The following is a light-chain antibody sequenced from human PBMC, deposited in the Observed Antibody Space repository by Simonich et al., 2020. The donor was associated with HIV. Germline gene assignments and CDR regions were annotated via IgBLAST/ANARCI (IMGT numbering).Light chain of an antibody. Sequence: EVVLTQSPATLSLSPGERATLSCSASQSVSRYLAWYQQKPGQAPRLLIYDASNGATGIPARFSGSGSVTDFTLTISSLEPEDFAVYYCQQRSNWPLTFGGGTKVEIK. CDR2: DAS. CDR1: QSVSRY. J-gene: IGKJ4*01. V-gene: IGKV3-11*01. CDR3: QQRSNWPLT.